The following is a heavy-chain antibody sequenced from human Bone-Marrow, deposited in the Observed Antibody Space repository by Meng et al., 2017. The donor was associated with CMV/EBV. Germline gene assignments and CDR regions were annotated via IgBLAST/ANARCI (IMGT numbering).Heavy chain of an antibody. CDR2: INSDGSST. CDR1: GLTLSSFW. CDR3: ARDHSIAVAGTLNYYYGMDV. V-gene: IGHV3-74*01. J-gene: IGHJ6*01. Sequence: GESLRISCAPSGLTLSSFWMHWVRQAPGKGLVWVSRINSDGSSTSYADSVKGRFTISRDNAKNTLYLQMNSLRAEDTAVYYCARDHSIAVAGTLNYYYGMDVWGQGTTVTVSS. D-gene: IGHD6-19*01.